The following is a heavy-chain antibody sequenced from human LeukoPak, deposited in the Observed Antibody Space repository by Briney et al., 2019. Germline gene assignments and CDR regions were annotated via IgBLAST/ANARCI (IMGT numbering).Heavy chain of an antibody. D-gene: IGHD1-26*01. CDR1: GYSFTSYY. CDR3: ARSSAYYNEADI. CDR2: INPSGGST. Sequence: ASVKASCKTSGYSFTSYYIHWVRQAPGQGLGWMGIINPSGGSTTYAQKFQGRLTMASDTSTSTVYMELSSLRSEDTAMYYCARSSAYYNEADIWGQGTMVTVSS. J-gene: IGHJ3*02. V-gene: IGHV1-46*01.